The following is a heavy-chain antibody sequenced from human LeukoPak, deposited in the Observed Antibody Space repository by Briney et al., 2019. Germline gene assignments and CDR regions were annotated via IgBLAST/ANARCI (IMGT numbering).Heavy chain of an antibody. CDR1: GFTFSSYS. CDR3: ARDQGCSSTSCYAPGIDV. J-gene: IGHJ6*02. Sequence: GGSLRLSCAASGFTFSSYSMNWVRQAPGKGLEWVSSISSSSSYIYYADSVKGRFTISRDNAKNSLYLQMNSLRAEDTAVYDCARDQGCSSTSCYAPGIDVWGQGTTVTVSS. V-gene: IGHV3-21*01. CDR2: ISSSSSYI. D-gene: IGHD2-2*01.